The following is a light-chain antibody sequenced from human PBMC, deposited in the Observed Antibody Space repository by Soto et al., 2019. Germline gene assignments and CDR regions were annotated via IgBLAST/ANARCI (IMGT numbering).Light chain of an antibody. Sequence: ALSKSASTLSLSPGERATLSCGASQSVSSSYLAWYQQKPGQAPRLLIYGASSRDTGIPDRFSGSESGTDFTLTISRLEPEDFAAYYCQQADSSGITFGQGTRLEIK. V-gene: IGKV3-20*01. CDR3: QQADSSGIT. J-gene: IGKJ5*01. CDR2: GAS. CDR1: QSVSSSY.